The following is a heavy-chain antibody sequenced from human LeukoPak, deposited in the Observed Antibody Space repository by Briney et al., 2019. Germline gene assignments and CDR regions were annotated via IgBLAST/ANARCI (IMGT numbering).Heavy chain of an antibody. CDR2: ISAYNGNT. CDR3: ARVKRITMVRGVISGMDV. D-gene: IGHD3-10*01. CDR1: GYTFTSYG. V-gene: IGHV1-18*04. J-gene: IGHJ6*04. Sequence: ASVKASCKASGYTFTSYGISWVRQAPGQGLEWMGWISAYNGNTNYAQKLQGRVTMTTDTSTSTAYMELRSLRSDDTAVYYCARVKRITMVRGVISGMDVWGKGTTVTVSS.